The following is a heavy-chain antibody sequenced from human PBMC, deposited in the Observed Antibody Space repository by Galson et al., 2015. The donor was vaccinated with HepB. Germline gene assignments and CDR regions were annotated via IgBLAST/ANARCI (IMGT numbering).Heavy chain of an antibody. CDR3: ARAFYGSGSYFKGGRRGWHFHH. CDR2: IYYTGST. J-gene: IGHJ1*01. Sequence: ETLSLTCTVSGGSISSGTYYWAWIRQPPGKGLEWIGSIYYTGSTYYNPSLKSPITISVDTSKNQFSLKVNSVIAADTAVYYCARAFYGSGSYFKGGRRGWHFHHWGQGTLVTVSS. D-gene: IGHD3-10*01. V-gene: IGHV4-39*07. CDR1: GGSISSGTYY.